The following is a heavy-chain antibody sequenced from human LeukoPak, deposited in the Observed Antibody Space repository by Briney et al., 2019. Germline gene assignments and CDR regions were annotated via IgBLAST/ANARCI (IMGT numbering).Heavy chain of an antibody. D-gene: IGHD3-3*01. J-gene: IGHJ4*02. CDR2: ISGSGGST. Sequence: GGSLRLSCAASGFTFSSYAMSWVRQAPGKGLEWVSAISGSGGSTYYADSVKGRFTISRDNSKNTLYLQMNSLRAEDTAVYHCAKDGVYYDFWSGYYIPGHFDYWGQGTLVTVSS. CDR3: AKDGVYYDFWSGYYIPGHFDY. CDR1: GFTFSSYA. V-gene: IGHV3-23*01.